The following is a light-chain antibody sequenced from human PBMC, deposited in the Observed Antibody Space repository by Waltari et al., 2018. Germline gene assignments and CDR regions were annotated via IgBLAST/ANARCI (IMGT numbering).Light chain of an antibody. CDR3: QQYGSSPIT. CDR2: GAS. J-gene: IGKJ3*01. CDR1: QRVSSSY. V-gene: IGKV3-20*01. Sequence: EIALTQSPGTLSLYPGERATLSCRASQRVSSSYLAWYQQKPGQAPRLLIYGASSRATGIPDRFSGSGSGTDFTLTISRLEPEDFAVYYCQQYGSSPITFGPGTKVDIK.